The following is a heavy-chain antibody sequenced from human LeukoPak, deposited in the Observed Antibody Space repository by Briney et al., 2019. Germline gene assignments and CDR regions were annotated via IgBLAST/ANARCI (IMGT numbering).Heavy chain of an antibody. CDR2: IYYTGST. D-gene: IGHD2-2*01. CDR3: ARGRTRLDY. J-gene: IGHJ4*02. Sequence: SETLSLTCTVSGGSISSYYWSWIRQPPGKGLEWIGYIYYTGSTYYNPSLRNRLTISVDTSKNQFSLKLSSVTAADTAVYYCARGRTRLDYWGQGILVTVSS. V-gene: IGHV4-59*08. CDR1: GGSISSYY.